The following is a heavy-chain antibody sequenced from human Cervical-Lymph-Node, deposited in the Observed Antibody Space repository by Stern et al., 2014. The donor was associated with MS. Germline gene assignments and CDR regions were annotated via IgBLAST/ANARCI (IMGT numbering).Heavy chain of an antibody. CDR2: ISSSSSTI. V-gene: IGHV3-48*01. CDR3: ARDSEIKSGYGYYFDY. D-gene: IGHD5-12*01. CDR1: GFTFSSYS. J-gene: IGHJ4*02. Sequence: EVQLVESGGGLVQPGGSLRLSCAASGFTFSSYSMNWVRQAPGKGLEWVSYISSSSSTIYYADSVKGRFTISRDNAKNSLYLQMNSLRAEDTAVYYCARDSEIKSGYGYYFDYCGQGTLVTVSS.